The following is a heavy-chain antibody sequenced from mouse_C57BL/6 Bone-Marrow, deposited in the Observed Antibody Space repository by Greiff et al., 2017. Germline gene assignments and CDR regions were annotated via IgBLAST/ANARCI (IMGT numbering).Heavy chain of an antibody. Sequence: QVHVKQSGPELVKPGASVKLSCKASGYTFTSYDINWVKQRPGQGLEWIGWIYPRDGSTKYNEKFKSKATLTVDKPSSTAYMQLSSLTSEDSAVYYCARITTVPYYYAMDYWGQGTSVTVSS. V-gene: IGHV1-85*01. D-gene: IGHD1-1*01. J-gene: IGHJ4*01. CDR1: GYTFTSYD. CDR3: ARITTVPYYYAMDY. CDR2: IYPRDGST.